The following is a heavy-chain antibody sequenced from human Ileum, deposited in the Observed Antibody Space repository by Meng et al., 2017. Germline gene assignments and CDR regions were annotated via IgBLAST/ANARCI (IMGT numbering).Heavy chain of an antibody. V-gene: IGHV3-15*01. J-gene: IGHJ4*02. CDR1: GFTFNKAW. CDR3: TTDRNWDYFEY. Sequence: EVQRVESGGGGVKPGGSRRLSCAASGFTFNKAWMSWVRQAPGKGLEWVGRIKSDGTTDYAAPVKGRFAISRDDSKTTLYLQMDSLKTDDTAVYYCTTDRNWDYFEYWGQGTLVTVSS. CDR2: IKSDGTT. D-gene: IGHD3-16*01.